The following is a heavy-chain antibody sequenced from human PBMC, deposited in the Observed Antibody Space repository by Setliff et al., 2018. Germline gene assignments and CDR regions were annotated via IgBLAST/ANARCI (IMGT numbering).Heavy chain of an antibody. CDR2: IYYRGST. J-gene: IGHJ5*02. D-gene: IGHD2-21*01. Sequence: SETLSLTCTVSGGSIRDYYWDWIRQSPGKGLEWIGYIYYRGSTNYNSSLKSRVTISIDMSTNQFSLKLTSATAADTAIYFCAAVGIATGGGWFDPWGQGTLVTVSS. V-gene: IGHV4-59*01. CDR3: AAVGIATGGGWFDP. CDR1: GGSIRDYY.